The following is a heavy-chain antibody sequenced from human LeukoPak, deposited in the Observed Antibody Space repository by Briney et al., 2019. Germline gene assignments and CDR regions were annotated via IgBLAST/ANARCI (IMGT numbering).Heavy chain of an antibody. V-gene: IGHV1-69*05. CDR1: GGTFSSYA. Sequence: SVKVSCKASGGTFSSYAISWVRQAPGQGLEWMGVIIPIFGTANYDQKFQGRVTITTDESTSTAYMELSSLRSEDTAVYYCAREPPYYGSGSYSPGDNWFDPWGQGTLVTVSS. CDR3: AREPPYYGSGSYSPGDNWFDP. D-gene: IGHD3-10*01. J-gene: IGHJ5*02. CDR2: IIPIFGTA.